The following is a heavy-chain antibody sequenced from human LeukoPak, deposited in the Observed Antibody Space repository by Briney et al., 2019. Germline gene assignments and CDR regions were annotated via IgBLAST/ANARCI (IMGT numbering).Heavy chain of an antibody. CDR1: GYTFTGYY. Sequence: ASVKVSCKASGYTFTGYYMHWVRQAPGQGLEWMGRINPNSGGTNYAQKFQGRVNMTRDTSISTAYMELSRLRSDDTAVYYCAREIRGGSSSSGVGYYFDYWGQGTLVTVSS. CDR2: INPNSGGT. D-gene: IGHD6-6*01. J-gene: IGHJ4*02. CDR3: AREIRGGSSSSGVGYYFDY. V-gene: IGHV1-2*06.